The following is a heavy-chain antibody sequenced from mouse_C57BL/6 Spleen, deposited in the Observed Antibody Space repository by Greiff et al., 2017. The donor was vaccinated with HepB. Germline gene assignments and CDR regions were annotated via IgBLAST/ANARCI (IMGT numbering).Heavy chain of an antibody. CDR1: GYTFTDYY. Sequence: EVQLQQSGPELVKPGASVKISCKASGYTFTDYYMNWVKQSHGKSLEWIGDINPNNGGTSYNQKFKGKATLTVDKSSSTAYMELRSLTSEDSAVYYCARRRGNYEDYWGQGTTLTVSS. V-gene: IGHV1-26*01. J-gene: IGHJ2*01. CDR2: INPNNGGT. D-gene: IGHD2-1*01. CDR3: ARRRGNYEDY.